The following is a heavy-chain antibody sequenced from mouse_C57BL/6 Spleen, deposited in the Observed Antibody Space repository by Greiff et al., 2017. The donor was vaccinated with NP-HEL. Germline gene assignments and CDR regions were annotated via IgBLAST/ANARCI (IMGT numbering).Heavy chain of an antibody. D-gene: IGHD2-2*01. J-gene: IGHJ4*01. CDR2: VYPGDGGT. V-gene: IGHV1-82*01. Sequence: VQLQQSGPELVKPGASVKISCKASGYAFSSSWMHWVKQRPGKGLEWIGRVYPGDGGTSYNGKFKGKATLTADKSSSTAYMQLSRLTSEDAAVYFCARWVTTRYCYAMGYWGQGTSVTVSA. CDR1: GYAFSSSW. CDR3: ARWVTTRYCYAMGY.